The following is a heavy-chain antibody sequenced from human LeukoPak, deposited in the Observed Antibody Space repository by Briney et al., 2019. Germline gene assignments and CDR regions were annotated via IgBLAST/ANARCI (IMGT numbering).Heavy chain of an antibody. CDR2: LYYSGST. Sequence: SETLSLTCTVSGASISTYYWSWIRQPPGKGLEWIGYLYYSGSTTYSPSLKSRVTMSVDTSKSQFTLKLNSVTAADTAIYYCARVRGTFETDWGQGTLVTVSS. V-gene: IGHV4-59*01. D-gene: IGHD2/OR15-2a*01. J-gene: IGHJ1*01. CDR1: GASISTYY. CDR3: ARVRGTFETD.